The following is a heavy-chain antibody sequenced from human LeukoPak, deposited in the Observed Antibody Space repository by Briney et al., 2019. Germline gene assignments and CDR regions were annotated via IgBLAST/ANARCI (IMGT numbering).Heavy chain of an antibody. D-gene: IGHD5-12*01. Sequence: GESLKISCKGSGYSFTSYWISWVRQMPGKGLEWMGRIAPSDSYTNYSPSFQGHVTISAGKSISTAYLQWSSLKASDTAMYYCARGDVAWLRGFDAFDIWGQGTMVTVSS. CDR1: GYSFTSYW. V-gene: IGHV5-10-1*01. J-gene: IGHJ3*02. CDR3: ARGDVAWLRGFDAFDI. CDR2: IAPSDSYT.